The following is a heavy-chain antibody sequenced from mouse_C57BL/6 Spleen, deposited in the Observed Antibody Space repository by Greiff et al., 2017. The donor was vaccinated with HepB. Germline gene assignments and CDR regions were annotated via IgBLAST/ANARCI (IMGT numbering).Heavy chain of an antibody. D-gene: IGHD1-1*01. Sequence: QVQLQQPGAELVRPGSSVKLSCKASGYTFTSYWMDWVKQRPGQGLEWIGNIYPSDSETHYNQKFKDKATLTVDKSSSTAYRQLSSLTSEDSAVYYCARFTTVGATDYWGQGTTLTVSS. V-gene: IGHV1-61*01. CDR2: IYPSDSET. CDR3: ARFTTVGATDY. J-gene: IGHJ2*01. CDR1: GYTFTSYW.